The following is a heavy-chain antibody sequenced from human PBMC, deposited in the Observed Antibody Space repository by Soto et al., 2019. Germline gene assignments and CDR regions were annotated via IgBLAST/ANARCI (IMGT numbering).Heavy chain of an antibody. Sequence: PGESLKISCKGSGYSFTSYWIGWVRQMPGKGLEWMGIIYPGDSDTRYSPSFQGQVTISADKSISTAYLQWSSLKASDTAMYYCASQGRDGYNLAYYYGMDVWGQGTTVPVSS. J-gene: IGHJ6*02. CDR2: IYPGDSDT. CDR3: ASQGRDGYNLAYYYGMDV. CDR1: GYSFTSYW. D-gene: IGHD5-12*01. V-gene: IGHV5-51*01.